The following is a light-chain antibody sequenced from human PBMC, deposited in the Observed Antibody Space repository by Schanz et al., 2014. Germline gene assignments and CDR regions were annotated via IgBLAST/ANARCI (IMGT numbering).Light chain of an antibody. Sequence: EIVMTQSPATLSVSPGERATLSCRASQTVTSGYLAWYQQKPGQTPRLLIYAASTRAPGIPGRFSGSGSGTDFTLTISRLEPEDFAVYYCQQYGSSPSTFGQGTKVEI. CDR3: QQYGSSPST. CDR2: AAS. J-gene: IGKJ1*01. V-gene: IGKV3-20*01. CDR1: QTVTSGY.